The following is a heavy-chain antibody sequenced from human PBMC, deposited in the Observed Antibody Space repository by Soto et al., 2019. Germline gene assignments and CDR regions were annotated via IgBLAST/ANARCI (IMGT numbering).Heavy chain of an antibody. D-gene: IGHD1-1*01. CDR3: ALSNFYGQTTIDY. J-gene: IGHJ4*02. CDR2: FDPEDGET. Sequence: ASVKVSCKVSGYTLTELSMHWVRQAPGKGLEWMGGFDPEDGETIYAQKFQGRVTMTEDTSTDTAYMELRSLRSEDTAVYYCALSNFYGQTTIDYWVQGTLVTVSS. V-gene: IGHV1-24*01. CDR1: GYTLTELS.